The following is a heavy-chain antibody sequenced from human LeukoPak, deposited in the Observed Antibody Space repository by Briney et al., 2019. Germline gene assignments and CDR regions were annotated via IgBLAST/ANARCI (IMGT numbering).Heavy chain of an antibody. D-gene: IGHD3-3*01. Sequence: ASVKVSCKASGYTFSNYGISWVRQAPGQGLEWMGWISAYNGNTNYAQKFQGRVTMTRDTSISTAYMELSRLTSDDTAVYYCARALFGVLPGVMDVWGQGTTVTVSS. J-gene: IGHJ6*02. V-gene: IGHV1-18*01. CDR3: ARALFGVLPGVMDV. CDR1: GYTFSNYG. CDR2: ISAYNGNT.